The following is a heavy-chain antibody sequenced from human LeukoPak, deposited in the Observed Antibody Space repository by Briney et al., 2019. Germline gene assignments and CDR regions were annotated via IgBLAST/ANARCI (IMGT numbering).Heavy chain of an antibody. Sequence: GSLRLSCAASGFTFSDYYMSWIRQAPGKGLEWVSYISSSGSTIYYADSVKGRFTISRDNAKNSLFLQMNTLRVEDTAVYYCAGSSPYGYFDYWGQGTLVTVSS. CDR1: GFTFSDYY. CDR2: ISSSGSTI. J-gene: IGHJ4*02. V-gene: IGHV3-11*04. CDR3: AGSSPYGYFDY. D-gene: IGHD3-10*01.